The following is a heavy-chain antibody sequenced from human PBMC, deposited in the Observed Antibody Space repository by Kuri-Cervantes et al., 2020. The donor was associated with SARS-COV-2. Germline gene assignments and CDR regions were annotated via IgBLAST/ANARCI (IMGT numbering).Heavy chain of an antibody. D-gene: IGHD3-3*01. CDR3: ARDLSLATYYDFWSGLYYFDY. CDR2: IYHSGST. J-gene: IGHJ4*02. Sequence: GSLRLSCAVSGYSISSGYYWGWIRQPPGKRLEWIGSIYHSGSTYYNPSLKSRVTISVDTSKNQFSLKVNSVTAADTAVYYCARDLSLATYYDFWSGLYYFDYWGQGILVTVSS. CDR1: GYSISSGYY. V-gene: IGHV4-38-2*02.